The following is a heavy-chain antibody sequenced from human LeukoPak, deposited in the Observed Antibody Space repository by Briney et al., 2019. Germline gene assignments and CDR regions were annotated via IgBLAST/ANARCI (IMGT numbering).Heavy chain of an antibody. CDR2: IYYSGST. CDR3: ARGGDYGDYCDY. V-gene: IGHV4-31*03. D-gene: IGHD4-17*01. CDR1: GGSISSGGYY. Sequence: KSSETLSLTCTVSGGSISSGGYYWSWIRQHPGKGLEWIGYIYYSGSTYYNPSLKSRVTMSVDTSKNQFSLKLSSVTAADTAVYYCARGGDYGDYCDYWGQGTLVTVSS. J-gene: IGHJ4*02.